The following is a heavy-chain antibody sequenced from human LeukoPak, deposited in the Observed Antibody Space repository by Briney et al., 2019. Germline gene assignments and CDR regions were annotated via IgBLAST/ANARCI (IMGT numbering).Heavy chain of an antibody. Sequence: QTGGSLRLSCAASGFTVCCKYNSWPRQAPEKGLEWVSVIYSGGNTYYADAVKGRFSISSDNSKNTWYLQMNSLRAEDTAVYYCAKTMVGITNWFDPWGQGTLVTVSS. CDR3: AKTMVGITNWFDP. J-gene: IGHJ5*02. CDR2: IYSGGNT. D-gene: IGHD4/OR15-4a*01. CDR1: GFTVCCKY. V-gene: IGHV3-53*01.